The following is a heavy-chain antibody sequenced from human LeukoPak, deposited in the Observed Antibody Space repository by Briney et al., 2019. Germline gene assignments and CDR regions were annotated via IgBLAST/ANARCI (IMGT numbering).Heavy chain of an antibody. CDR3: ARDRYYGSGSYYNLYYYYYMDV. J-gene: IGHJ6*03. Sequence: SETLSLTCTVSGGSISSYYWSWIRQPAGKGLEWIGRIYTSGSTNYNPSLKSRVTMSVDTSKNQFSLKLSSVTAADTAVYYCARDRYYGSGSYYNLYYYYYMDVWGKGTTVTVSS. V-gene: IGHV4-4*07. CDR1: GGSISSYY. D-gene: IGHD3-10*01. CDR2: IYTSGST.